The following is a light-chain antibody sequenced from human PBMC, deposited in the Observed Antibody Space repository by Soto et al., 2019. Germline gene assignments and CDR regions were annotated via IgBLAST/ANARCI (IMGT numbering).Light chain of an antibody. CDR3: QQYGSSPRT. CDR1: QSFSSSY. CDR2: GAS. V-gene: IGKV3-20*01. J-gene: IGKJ2*01. Sequence: EIVLTQSPGSLSLSPGERATLSCRASQSFSSSYLAWYQQKPGQAPRLLIYGASSRATGIPDRFSGSGSGTDFTLTISRLEPEDSAVYYCQQYGSSPRTFGQGTKLEIK.